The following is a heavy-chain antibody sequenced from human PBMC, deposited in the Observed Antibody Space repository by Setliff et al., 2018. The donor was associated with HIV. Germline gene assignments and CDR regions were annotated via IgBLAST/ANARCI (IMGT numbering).Heavy chain of an antibody. J-gene: IGHJ6*03. Sequence: PSETLSLTCTVSGGSISSGSYYWSWIRQPAGKGLEWIGLIYTSGRTNYNPSLKSRVATSVDTSKNQFSLKLSSVTAADTAVYYCARIVRWELVATSTFFYYYMDVWGKGTTVTVSS. CDR1: GGSISSGSYY. D-gene: IGHD1-26*01. CDR3: ARIVRWELVATSTFFYYYMDV. V-gene: IGHV4-61*02. CDR2: IYTSGRT.